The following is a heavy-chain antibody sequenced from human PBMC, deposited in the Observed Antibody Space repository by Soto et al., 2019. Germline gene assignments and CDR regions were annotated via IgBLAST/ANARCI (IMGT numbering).Heavy chain of an antibody. D-gene: IGHD3-22*01. J-gene: IGHJ6*02. CDR3: ARVHDSSGYYLYYYYYGMDV. CDR1: GGTVSSYA. Sequence: PSVKVSCKASGGTVSSYAISWVRQAPGQGLEWMGGIIPIFGTANYAQKFQGRVTITADESTSTAYMELSSLRSEDTAVYYCARVHDSSGYYLYYYYYGMDVWGQGTTVTVSS. CDR2: IIPIFGTA. V-gene: IGHV1-69*13.